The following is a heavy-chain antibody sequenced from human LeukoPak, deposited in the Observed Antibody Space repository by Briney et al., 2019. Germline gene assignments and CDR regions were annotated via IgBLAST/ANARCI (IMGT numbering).Heavy chain of an antibody. Sequence: PVGSLTLSCAASGFTFSRIAKSWVRQAPGKGLEWISGISGSGGRDSTYYADSVKGRFTISRDKSKNTVYLEMNSLRAEGTALYYCAKGYSEYTSSWFDYWGQGTLVTVSS. CDR2: ISGSGGRDST. CDR1: GFTFSRIA. J-gene: IGHJ4*02. V-gene: IGHV3-23*01. CDR3: AKGYSEYTSSWFDY. D-gene: IGHD6-13*01.